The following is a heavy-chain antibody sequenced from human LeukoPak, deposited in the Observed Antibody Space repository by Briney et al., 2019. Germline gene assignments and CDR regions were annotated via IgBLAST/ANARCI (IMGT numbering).Heavy chain of an antibody. CDR2: IIPILGIA. D-gene: IGHD6-19*01. J-gene: IGHJ4*02. CDR3: ARGYSSGSSYYFDY. CDR1: GGTFSSYA. Sequence: GASVKVSCKASGGTFSSYAISWVRQAPGQGLEWMGRIIPILGIANYAQKFQGRVTITADKSTSTAYMELSSLRSEDTAVYWCARGYSSGSSYYFDYWGQGTLVTVSS. V-gene: IGHV1-69*04.